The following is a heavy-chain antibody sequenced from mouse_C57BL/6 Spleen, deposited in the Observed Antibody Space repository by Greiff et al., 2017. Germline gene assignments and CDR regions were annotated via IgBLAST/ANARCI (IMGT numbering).Heavy chain of an antibody. CDR1: GYTFTDYN. CDR3: ARGIYYDYDRAMDY. J-gene: IGHJ4*01. V-gene: IGHV1-22*01. D-gene: IGHD2-4*01. Sequence: VQLQQSGPELVKPGASVKMSCKASGYTFTDYNMHWVKQSHGKSLEWIGYINPNNGGTSYNQKFKGKATLTVNKSSSTAYMELRSLTSEDSAVYYCARGIYYDYDRAMDYWGQGTSVTVSS. CDR2: INPNNGGT.